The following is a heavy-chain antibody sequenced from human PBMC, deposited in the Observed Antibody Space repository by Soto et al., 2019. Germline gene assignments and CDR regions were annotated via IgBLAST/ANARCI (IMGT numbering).Heavy chain of an antibody. CDR1: GGSISSGGYY. V-gene: IGHV4-31*03. Sequence: SETLSLTCTVSGGSISSGGYYWSWIRQHPGKGLEWIGYIYYSGSTYYNPSLKSRVTISVDTSKNQFSLKLSSVTAADTAVYYCARDPDGYCSGGSCYSGFDPWGQGTLVTVSS. D-gene: IGHD2-15*01. CDR2: IYYSGST. J-gene: IGHJ5*02. CDR3: ARDPDGYCSGGSCYSGFDP.